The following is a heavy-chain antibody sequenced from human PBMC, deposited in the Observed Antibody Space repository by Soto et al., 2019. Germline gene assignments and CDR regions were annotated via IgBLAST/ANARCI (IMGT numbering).Heavy chain of an antibody. CDR2: IRTKTNNYAT. CDR3: ARGFSAGKGSPPDF. V-gene: IGHV3-73*01. J-gene: IGHJ4*02. Sequence: PGGSLRLSCAASGFTFSGSGIHWVRQASGKGLEWVGRIRTKTNNYATAYAASVKGRFTISRDNSKNTLYLQMSSLRAEDTAVYYCARGFSAGKGSPPDFWGQGSLVTVSS. CDR1: GFTFSGSG. D-gene: IGHD6-13*01.